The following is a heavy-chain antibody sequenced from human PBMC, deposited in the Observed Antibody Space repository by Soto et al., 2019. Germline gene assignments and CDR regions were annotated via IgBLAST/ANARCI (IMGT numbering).Heavy chain of an antibody. CDR1: GGTFSTYV. J-gene: IGHJ5*02. V-gene: IGHV1-69*06. CDR2: IIPVCGTT. Sequence: QVQLVQSGAEVKKPGSSVKVSCKASGGTFSTYVITWVRQAPGQGLEWLGGIIPVCGTTYYAQKFQGRVTFTADKSTNTAYMELRSLTSEDTAVYYCARRPAIGSWFDPWGQGTLVTVSS. CDR3: ARRPAIGSWFDP. D-gene: IGHD1-1*01.